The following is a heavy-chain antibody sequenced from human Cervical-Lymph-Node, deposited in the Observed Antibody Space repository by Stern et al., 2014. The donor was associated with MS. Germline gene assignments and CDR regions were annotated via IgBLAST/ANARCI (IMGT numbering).Heavy chain of an antibody. V-gene: IGHV1-18*01. Sequence: VQLVQSGAEVKKPGASVKVSCKASGYTFTSYGISWVRQAPGQGLEWMGWIRAYNGNTNYATKLQCSVTITTEPSTSTAYMELRSLRSDDTAVYYWARDHGDHIFDYWGQGTLVTVSS. CDR2: IRAYNGNT. J-gene: IGHJ4*02. CDR3: ARDHGDHIFDY. D-gene: IGHD4-17*01. CDR1: GYTFTSYG.